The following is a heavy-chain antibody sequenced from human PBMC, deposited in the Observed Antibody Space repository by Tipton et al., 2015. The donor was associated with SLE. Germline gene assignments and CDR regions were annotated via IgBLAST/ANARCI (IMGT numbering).Heavy chain of an antibody. J-gene: IGHJ4*02. CDR1: GFTFSSYA. V-gene: IGHV3-23*01. D-gene: IGHD2-15*01. CDR2: ISGSGT. CDR3: AKAGYCSGGNCHTYYFDF. Sequence: SLRLSCAASGFTFSSYAMSWVRQAPGKGLEWVSAISGSGTYYADSVKGRFTISRDNSKNTLYLQMNSLRAEDTAVYYCAKAGYCSGGNCHTYYFDFWGQGTLVTVSS.